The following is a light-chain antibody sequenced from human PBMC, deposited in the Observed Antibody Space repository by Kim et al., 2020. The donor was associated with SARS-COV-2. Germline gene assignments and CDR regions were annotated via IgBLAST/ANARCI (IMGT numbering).Light chain of an antibody. V-gene: IGLV2-14*03. CDR2: AID. Sequence: QSALTQPASVSGSPGQSITISCIGTSSDIGGDLGGFNDLSWYQQYPGKAPKMIIYAIDQRPSGVSDRFSGSKSANTASLTISGLQAEDEADYYCSAYTTSSTYVFGSGTKVTVL. CDR1: SSDIGGDLGGFND. CDR3: SAYTTSSTYV. J-gene: IGLJ1*01.